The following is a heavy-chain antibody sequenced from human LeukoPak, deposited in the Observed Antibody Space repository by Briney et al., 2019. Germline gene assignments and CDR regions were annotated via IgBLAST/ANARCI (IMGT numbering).Heavy chain of an antibody. Sequence: ASVKVSCKASGYTFTGYYMHWVRQAPGQGLEWMGWINPNSGGTNYAQKFQGRVTMTRDTSISTAYMELSRLRSDDTAVYYCAREGQQNARGAWFDPWGQGTLVTVSS. J-gene: IGHJ5*02. CDR3: AREGQQNARGAWFDP. V-gene: IGHV1-2*02. CDR1: GYTFTGYY. CDR2: INPNSGGT. D-gene: IGHD2-2*01.